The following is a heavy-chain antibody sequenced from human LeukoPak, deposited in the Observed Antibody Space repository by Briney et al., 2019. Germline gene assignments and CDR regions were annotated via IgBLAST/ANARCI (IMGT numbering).Heavy chain of an antibody. CDR2: IKQDGSEK. Sequence: GGSLRLSCTASGFTFSSYWMTWVRQAPGKGLEWVANIKQDGSEKYYVDSVKGRFTVSRDNAMNSLYLQMNSLRAEDTAVYFCATPVGGILSFDYWGQGTLVTVSS. CDR3: ATPVGGILSFDY. V-gene: IGHV3-7*01. J-gene: IGHJ4*02. D-gene: IGHD2-15*01. CDR1: GFTFSSYW.